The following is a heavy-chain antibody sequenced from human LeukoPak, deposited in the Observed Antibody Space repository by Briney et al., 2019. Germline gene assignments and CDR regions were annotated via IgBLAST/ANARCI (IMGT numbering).Heavy chain of an antibody. J-gene: IGHJ4*02. CDR1: GFTFSSYA. D-gene: IGHD3-22*01. CDR2: ISGSGSST. V-gene: IGHV3-23*01. CDR3: AKPETYYYDSSGYYYGY. Sequence: AGSLRLSCAASGFTFSSYAMSWVRQAPGKGLEWVSAISGSGSSTYYADSVKGRFTTSRDNSKNTLYLQMNSLRAEDTAVYYCAKPETYYYDSSGYYYGYWGQGTLVTVSS.